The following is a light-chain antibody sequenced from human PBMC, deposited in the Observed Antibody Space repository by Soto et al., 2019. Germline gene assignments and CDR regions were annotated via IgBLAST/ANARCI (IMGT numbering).Light chain of an antibody. CDR1: SSNIGNNY. CDR3: ATWDRSLSVGV. J-gene: IGLJ2*01. V-gene: IGLV1-51*01. CDR2: DND. Sequence: QSMLTQPPSVSAAPGQKVTISCSGSSSNIGNNYVFWYQQLPGTAPKLLIYDNDKRPSGIPDRFSGSKSGTSATLGITGLRTGDEADYYCATWDRSLSVGVFGGGTKVTVL.